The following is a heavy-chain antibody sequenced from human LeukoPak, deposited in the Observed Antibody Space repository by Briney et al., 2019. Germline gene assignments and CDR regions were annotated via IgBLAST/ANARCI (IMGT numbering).Heavy chain of an antibody. Sequence: PSETLSLTCTVSGGSVSSGSYYWGWIRQPPGKGLEWIGNIYYSGSTYYNPSLKSRVTISVDTSKNQFSLKLSSVTAADTAVYYCARDYGVSWGQGTLVTVSS. V-gene: IGHV4-39*07. J-gene: IGHJ5*02. CDR2: IYYSGST. CDR1: GGSVSSGSYY. CDR3: ARDYGVS. D-gene: IGHD6-13*01.